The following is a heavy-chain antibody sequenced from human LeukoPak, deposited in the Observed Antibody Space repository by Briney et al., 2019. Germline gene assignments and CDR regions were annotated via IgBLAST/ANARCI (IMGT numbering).Heavy chain of an antibody. CDR3: AREGSSCYPHDFDI. Sequence: GGSLRLSCAASGFTFSINAMSWVRQAPGKGLEWVSAISGSGGSTYYADSVKGRFTISRDNSKNTVYLQMNSLRGEDTAIYYCAREGSSCYPHDFDIWGQGTMVTVAS. V-gene: IGHV3-23*01. CDR1: GFTFSINA. CDR2: ISGSGGST. J-gene: IGHJ3*02. D-gene: IGHD6-13*01.